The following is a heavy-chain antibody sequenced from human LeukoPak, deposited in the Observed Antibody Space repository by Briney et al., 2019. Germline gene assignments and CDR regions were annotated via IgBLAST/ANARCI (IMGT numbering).Heavy chain of an antibody. CDR2: INYSGST. D-gene: IGHD3-22*01. CDR3: ARDTRSYDSSGYYFFDF. Sequence: PSETLSLTCTVSRASIRSDYWNWLRQPPGKGLEWIGYINYSGSTNSNPSLKSRATISMDTSKYHFSLKLSSVTAADTAVYFCARDTRSYDSSGYYFFDFWGQGTLVTVSS. V-gene: IGHV4-59*01. CDR1: RASIRSDY. J-gene: IGHJ4*02.